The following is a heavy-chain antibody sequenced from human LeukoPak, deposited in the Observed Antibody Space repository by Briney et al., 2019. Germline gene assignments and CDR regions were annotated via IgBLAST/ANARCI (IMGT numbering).Heavy chain of an antibody. V-gene: IGHV3-23*01. J-gene: IGHJ4*02. D-gene: IGHD3-3*01. CDR3: AKDPPFFGVVTQHDY. CDR1: GFTFSSYA. Sequence: GGSLRLSCAASGFTFSSYAMSWVRQAPGKGLEWVSVISGSGGRASYADSVKGRFTISRDNSKNTLYLQMNSLRAEDTAVYYCAKDPPFFGVVTQHDYWGQGTLVTVSS. CDR2: ISGSGGRA.